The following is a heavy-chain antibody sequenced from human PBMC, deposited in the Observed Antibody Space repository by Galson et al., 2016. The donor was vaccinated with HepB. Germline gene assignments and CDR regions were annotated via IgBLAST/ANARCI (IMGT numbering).Heavy chain of an antibody. Sequence: SLRLSCAVSGFPFSYYSMNWVRQAPGKGLEWVSYISGTSDTIYYADSVKGRFTISRDNAKNSLYLQMNSLGAEDTAVYYCARIREGYLPLDAFDVWGRGTMVTVSS. CDR3: ARIREGYLPLDAFDV. D-gene: IGHD5-24*01. CDR2: ISGTSDTI. V-gene: IGHV3-48*04. J-gene: IGHJ3*01. CDR1: GFPFSYYS.